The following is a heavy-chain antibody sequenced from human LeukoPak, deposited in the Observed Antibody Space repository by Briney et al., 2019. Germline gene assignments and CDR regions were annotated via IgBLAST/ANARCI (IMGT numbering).Heavy chain of an antibody. CDR2: INPNSGGT. Sequence: GASVKVSCKASGYTFTGYYMRWVRQAPGQGLEWMGWINPNSGGTNYAQKFQGRVTMTRDTSISTAYMELSRLRSDDTAVYYCASRVYYDSSGYYSDAFDIWGQGTMVTVSS. D-gene: IGHD3-22*01. J-gene: IGHJ3*02. CDR3: ASRVYYDSSGYYSDAFDI. V-gene: IGHV1-2*02. CDR1: GYTFTGYY.